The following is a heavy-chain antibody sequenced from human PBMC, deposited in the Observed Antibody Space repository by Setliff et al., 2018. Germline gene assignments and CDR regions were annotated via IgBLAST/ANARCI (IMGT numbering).Heavy chain of an antibody. CDR1: GGTFSSYA. V-gene: IGHV1-69*13. J-gene: IGHJ1*01. CDR2: IIPIFGTA. CDR3: AHKYGDYVRYFQH. D-gene: IGHD4-17*01. Sequence: SVKVSCKASGGTFSSYAISWVRQAPGQGLEWMGGIIPIFGTANYAQKFQGRVTITADESTSTAYMELSSLRSEDTAVYYCAHKYGDYVRYFQHWGQGTLVTVSS.